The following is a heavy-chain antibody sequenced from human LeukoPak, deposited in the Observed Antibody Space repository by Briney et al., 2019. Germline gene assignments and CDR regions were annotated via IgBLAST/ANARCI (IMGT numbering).Heavy chain of an antibody. CDR2: IWYDGSNK. V-gene: IGHV3-30*02. CDR3: AKDSKYYYDSRGYSYFDY. CDR1: GFTFSSYG. Sequence: GGSLRLSCAASGFTFSSYGMHWVRQAPGKGLEWVAVIWYDGSNKYYADSVKGRFTISRDNSKNTLYLQMNSLGAEDTAVYYCAKDSKYYYDSRGYSYFDYWGQGTLVTVSS. J-gene: IGHJ4*02. D-gene: IGHD3-22*01.